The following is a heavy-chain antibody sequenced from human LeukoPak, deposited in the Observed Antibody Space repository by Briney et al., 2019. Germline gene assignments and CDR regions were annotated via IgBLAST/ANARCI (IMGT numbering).Heavy chain of an antibody. CDR1: GGSISSSNW. D-gene: IGHD6-13*01. CDR3: ARVSGSSWDHDAFDI. CDR2: IYHSGST. V-gene: IGHV4-4*02. Sequence: PSETLSLTSAVSGGSISSSNWWSWVRQPPGKGLEWIGEIYHSGSTNYNPSLKSRVTISVDKSKNQFSLKLSSVTAADTAVYYCARVSGSSWDHDAFDIWGQGTMVTVSS. J-gene: IGHJ3*02.